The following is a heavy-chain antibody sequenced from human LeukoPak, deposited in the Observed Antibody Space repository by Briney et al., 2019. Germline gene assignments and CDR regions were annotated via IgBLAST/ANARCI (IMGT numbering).Heavy chain of an antibody. D-gene: IGHD2-15*01. V-gene: IGHV3-23*01. Sequence: GGSLRLSCTASGFRFSTSDVTWVRQSPGQGLEWVSAIANAGDTYYIDSVKGRFTISRDDSKNAVVLQMNSLRAEDTATYYCASRDPCSGSVCYGLRYWGQGTLVTVSS. J-gene: IGHJ4*02. CDR3: ASRDPCSGSVCYGLRY. CDR2: IANAGDT. CDR1: GFRFSTSD.